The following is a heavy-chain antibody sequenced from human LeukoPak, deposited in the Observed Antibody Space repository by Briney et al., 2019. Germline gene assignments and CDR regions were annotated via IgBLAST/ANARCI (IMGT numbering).Heavy chain of an antibody. CDR2: IYYSGST. CDR1: GGSISSYY. D-gene: IGHD3-22*01. Sequence: ASETLSLTCTVSGGSISSYYWSWIRQPPGKGLEWLGYIYYSGSTNYNPSLKSRVTISVDTSKNQFSLKLSSVTAADTAVYYCASYSYYYDSSGYFDYWGQGTLVTVSS. J-gene: IGHJ4*02. V-gene: IGHV4-59*01. CDR3: ASYSYYYDSSGYFDY.